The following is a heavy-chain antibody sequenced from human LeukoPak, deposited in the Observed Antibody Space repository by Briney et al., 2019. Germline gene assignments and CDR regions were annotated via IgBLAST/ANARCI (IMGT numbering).Heavy chain of an antibody. V-gene: IGHV4-30-2*01. CDR2: IYHSGST. J-gene: IGHJ3*02. CDR3: ARRPAYCGGDCYSDAFDI. CDR1: GGSISSGGYY. D-gene: IGHD2-21*01. Sequence: SETLSLTCTVSGGSISSGGYYWSWIRQPPGKGLEWIGYIYHSGSTYYNPSLKSRVTISVDRSKNQFSLKLSSVTAADTAVYYCARRPAYCGGDCYSDAFDIWGQGTMVTVSS.